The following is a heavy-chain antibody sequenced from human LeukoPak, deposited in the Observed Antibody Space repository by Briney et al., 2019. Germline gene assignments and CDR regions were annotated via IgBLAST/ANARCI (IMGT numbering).Heavy chain of an antibody. CDR1: GYTFTSYV. CDR3: ARVEWGADAFDI. D-gene: IGHD3-3*01. J-gene: IGHJ3*02. Sequence: SVEDYCKASGYTFTSYVLRWGWEGPVQGLESIGWISAYNGNTNYAQKLQGRVTMTNDPSTSTAYMELRSLRSDDTAVYYCARVEWGADAFDIWGQGRMVTVSS. V-gene: IGHV1-18*01. CDR2: ISAYNGNT.